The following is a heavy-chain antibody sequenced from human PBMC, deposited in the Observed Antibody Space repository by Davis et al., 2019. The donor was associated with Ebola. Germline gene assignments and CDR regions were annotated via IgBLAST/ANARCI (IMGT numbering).Heavy chain of an antibody. CDR3: ARDRAITMIVVASYFDY. Sequence: AASVKVSCKASGGTFSSYAISWVRQAPGQGLEWMGRIIPILGIANYAQKFQGRVTITADKSTSTAYMELSSLRSEDTAVYCCARDRAITMIVVASYFDYWGQGTLVTVSS. V-gene: IGHV1-69*04. CDR1: GGTFSSYA. D-gene: IGHD3-22*01. CDR2: IIPILGIA. J-gene: IGHJ4*02.